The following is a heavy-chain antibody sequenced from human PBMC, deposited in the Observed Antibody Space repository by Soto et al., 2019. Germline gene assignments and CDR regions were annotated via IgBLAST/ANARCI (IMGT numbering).Heavy chain of an antibody. J-gene: IGHJ6*04. CDR2: IYSIGST. CDR1: GGSISGYY. CDR3: ERLRWIDGYYYYGMDV. Sequence: SETLSLTCTVSGGSISGYYWSWLRQPPGKGLEWIGYIYSIGSTNYNPSLRSRVTISVDTSKNQFSLKLSSVTAADTAVYYCERLRWIDGYYYYGMDVWGKGPTGTV. V-gene: IGHV4-59*08. D-gene: IGHD5-12*01.